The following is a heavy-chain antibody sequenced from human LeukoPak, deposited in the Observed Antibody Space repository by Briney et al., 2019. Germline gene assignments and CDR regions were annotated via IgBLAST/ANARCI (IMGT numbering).Heavy chain of an antibody. CDR3: ARSGILWFGELYEGFDP. CDR1: GFTFSSYG. V-gene: IGHV3-48*04. CDR2: ISSSGSTI. Sequence: GGSLRLSCAASGFTFSSYGMHWVRQAPGKGLEWVSYISSSGSTIYYADSVKGRFTISRDNAKNSLYLQMNSLRSDDTAVYYCARSGILWFGELYEGFDPWGQGTLVTVSS. D-gene: IGHD3-10*01. J-gene: IGHJ5*02.